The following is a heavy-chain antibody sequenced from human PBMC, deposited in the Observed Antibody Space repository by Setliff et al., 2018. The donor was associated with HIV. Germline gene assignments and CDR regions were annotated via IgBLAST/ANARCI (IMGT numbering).Heavy chain of an antibody. CDR3: ARDPSTVTTDYYYMDV. CDR2: ISSSSSYI. J-gene: IGHJ6*03. CDR1: GFTFSSHS. D-gene: IGHD4-17*01. V-gene: IGHV3-21*01. Sequence: GGSLRLSCAASGFTFSSHSMNWVRQAPGKGLEWVSSISSSSSYIYYADSVKGRFTISRDNAKNSLYLQMNNLRAEDTAVYYCARDPSTVTTDYYYMDVWGKGTTVTVSS.